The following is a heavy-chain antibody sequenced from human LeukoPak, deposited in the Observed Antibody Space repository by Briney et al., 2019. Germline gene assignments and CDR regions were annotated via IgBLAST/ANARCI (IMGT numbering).Heavy chain of an antibody. CDR1: GFTFSSYE. CDR3: VKFREVSGDY. V-gene: IGHV3-48*03. D-gene: IGHD1-26*01. Sequence: GGSLRLSCAASGFTFSSYEMNWVRQAPGKGLEWVSYISSSGSTIYYADSVKGRFTISRDNAKNTLYLQMTSLRAEDTALYYCVKFREVSGDYWGRGTLVTVSS. J-gene: IGHJ4*02. CDR2: ISSSGSTI.